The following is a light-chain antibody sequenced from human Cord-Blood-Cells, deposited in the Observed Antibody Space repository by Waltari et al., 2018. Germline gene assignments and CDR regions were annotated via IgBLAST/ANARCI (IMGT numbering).Light chain of an antibody. CDR1: QSLLHSNGYNY. J-gene: IGKJ4*01. CDR2: LGS. CDR3: MQALQTPV. Sequence: DIVMTQSPLSLPVTPGEPASISCRSSQSLLHSNGYNYLDWYLQKPGQSPQLLIYLGSNRASEVPDRFSGSGSGTDFTLKISRVEAEDVGVYYCMQALQTPVFGGGTKVEIK. V-gene: IGKV2-28*01.